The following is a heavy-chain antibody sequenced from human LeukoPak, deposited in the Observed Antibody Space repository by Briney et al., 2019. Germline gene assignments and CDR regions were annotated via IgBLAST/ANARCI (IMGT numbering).Heavy chain of an antibody. V-gene: IGHV3-48*01. D-gene: IGHD3-3*01. CDR3: ARDADYDFSMDV. Sequence: PGGSLRLSCAASGFTFSSYSMNWVRQAPGKGLEWVSYISSSSSTIYYADSVKGRFTISRDNAKNSLYLQMNSLRAEDTAVHYCARDADYDFSMDVWGQGTTVTVSS. CDR2: ISSSSSTI. CDR1: GFTFSSYS. J-gene: IGHJ6*02.